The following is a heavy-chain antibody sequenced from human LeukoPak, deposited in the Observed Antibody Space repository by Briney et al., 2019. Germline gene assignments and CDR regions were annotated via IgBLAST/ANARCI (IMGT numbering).Heavy chain of an antibody. J-gene: IGHJ4*02. CDR3: ARGCFDY. V-gene: IGHV3-7*01. CDR2: IKQDGSEK. CDR1: GFTFSSYW. Sequence: PGGSLRLSCAASGFTFSSYWKSWVRQAPGKGLEWVANIKQDGSEKYYVDSVKGRFTISRDNAKNSLYLQMNSLRAEDTAVYYCARGCFDYWGQGTLVTVSS.